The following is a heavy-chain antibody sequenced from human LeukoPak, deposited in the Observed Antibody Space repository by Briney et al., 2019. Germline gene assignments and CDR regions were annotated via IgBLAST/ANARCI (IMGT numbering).Heavy chain of an antibody. J-gene: IGHJ4*02. CDR1: GYPFSNYW. CDR3: ATLLGSTAIDY. D-gene: IGHD5-18*01. V-gene: IGHV5-51*01. CDR2: IYPADSDT. Sequence: GESLKISCQTSGYPFSNYWIGWVRQMPGKGLEWMGSIYPADSDTRYSPSFQGHVTISADESISTASLQWTSLKASDTAMYYCATLLGSTAIDYWGQGTLVTVSS.